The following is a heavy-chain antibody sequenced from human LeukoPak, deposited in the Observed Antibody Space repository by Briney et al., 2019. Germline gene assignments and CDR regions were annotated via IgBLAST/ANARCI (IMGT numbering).Heavy chain of an antibody. V-gene: IGHV4-59*01. CDR3: ACLTTADAFDI. D-gene: IGHD3-22*01. CDR1: GGSISSYY. CDR2: IYNSGST. J-gene: IGHJ3*02. Sequence: SETLSLTCTVSGGSISSYYWSWIRQPPGKGLEWIGDIYNSGSTNYNPSLKSPVTISVDTSKHQFSLKLSSVTAADTAVYYCACLTTADAFDIWGQGTMVTVSS.